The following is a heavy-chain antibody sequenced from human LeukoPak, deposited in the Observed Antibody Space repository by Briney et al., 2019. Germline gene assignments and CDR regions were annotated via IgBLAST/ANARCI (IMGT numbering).Heavy chain of an antibody. CDR3: ARKARYAMDV. Sequence: GGPLRLSCAASGFTFSSYWMSWVRPAPGKGLEWVANINQDGSERHYADSVKGRFTISRDNAKNSVYLQMDRLRAEDTSMYYCARKARYAMDVWGQGTTVTVSS. CDR1: GFTFSSYW. CDR2: INQDGSER. V-gene: IGHV3-7*01. J-gene: IGHJ6*02.